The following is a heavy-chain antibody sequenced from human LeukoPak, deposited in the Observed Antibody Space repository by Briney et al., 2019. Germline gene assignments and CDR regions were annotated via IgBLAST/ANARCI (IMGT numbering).Heavy chain of an antibody. CDR3: ARGGLSIMGY. D-gene: IGHD2/OR15-2a*01. V-gene: IGHV3-48*01. CDR1: GIPLSSYS. Sequence: PGGSLRLSCGASGIPLSSYSMTSVRQAPGKGLEWVSYISSSGSPKHYPDSVKRRVTHSRDNARNSLYLQMNSLRAEDTAVYFCARGGLSIMGYWGQGTLVTVSS. CDR2: ISSSGSPK. J-gene: IGHJ4*02.